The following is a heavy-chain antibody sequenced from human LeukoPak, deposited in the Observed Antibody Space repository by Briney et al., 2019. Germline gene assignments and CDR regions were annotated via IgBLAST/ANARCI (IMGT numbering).Heavy chain of an antibody. CDR1: GFTFSSYG. CDR3: ARTGYSYGFDY. V-gene: IGHV3-48*03. J-gene: IGHJ4*02. Sequence: SGGSLRLSCAASGFTFSSYGMHWIRQAPGKGLEWVSYISSSGSTIYYADSVRGRFTISRDNAKNSLYLQMNSLRAEDTAVYYCARTGYSYGFDYWGQGTLVTVSS. D-gene: IGHD5-18*01. CDR2: ISSSGSTI.